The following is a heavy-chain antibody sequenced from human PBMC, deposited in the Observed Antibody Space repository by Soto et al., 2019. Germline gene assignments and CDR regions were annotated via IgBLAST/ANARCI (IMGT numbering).Heavy chain of an antibody. Sequence: QVQLQESGPGLVKPSQTLSLTCTVSGGSITSGDYYWSWIRQPPGKGLEWIGYIYYSCSTYYNPSLKSRITMSADTSKNQLSLHLSSVTAADTDMYYCAAGQPWEQHFDYWGQGTLVTVSS. D-gene: IGHD1-26*01. CDR2: IYYSCST. CDR3: AAGQPWEQHFDY. CDR1: GGSITSGDYY. V-gene: IGHV4-30-4*01. J-gene: IGHJ4*02.